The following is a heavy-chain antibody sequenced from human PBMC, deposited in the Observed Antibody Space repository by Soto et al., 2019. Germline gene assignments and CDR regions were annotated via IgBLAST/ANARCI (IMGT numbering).Heavy chain of an antibody. CDR2: INPSGGST. CDR1: GYTFTGYY. J-gene: IGHJ6*02. Sequence: ASVKVSCKTSGYTFTGYYMHWVRQAPGQGLEWMGIINPSGGSTSYAQKFQGRVTMTRDTSTSTVYMELSSLRSEDTAVYYCARDRFGPDEYYYYYGMDVWGQGTTVTVS. V-gene: IGHV1-46*01. CDR3: ARDRFGPDEYYYYYGMDV. D-gene: IGHD3-10*01.